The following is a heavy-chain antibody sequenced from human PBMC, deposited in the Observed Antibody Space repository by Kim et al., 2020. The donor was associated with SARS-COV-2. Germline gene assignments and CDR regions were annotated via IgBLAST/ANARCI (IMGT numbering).Heavy chain of an antibody. V-gene: IGHV1-69*13. CDR1: GGTFSSYA. CDR2: IIPIFGTA. CDR3: ARDEIAVAGTSGWFDP. Sequence: SVKVSCKASGGTFSSYAISWVRQAPGQGLEWMGGIIPIFGTANYAQKFQGRVTITADESTSTAYMELSSLRSEDTAVYYCARDEIAVAGTSGWFDPWGQGTLVTVSS. D-gene: IGHD6-19*01. J-gene: IGHJ5*02.